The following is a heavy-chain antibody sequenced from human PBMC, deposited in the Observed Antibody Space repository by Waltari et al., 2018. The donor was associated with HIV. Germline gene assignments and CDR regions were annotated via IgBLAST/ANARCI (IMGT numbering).Heavy chain of an antibody. Sequence: EVQLVQSGAEVKKPGEPLKISCKGSGYSFTSYWIGWVRQMPGHGLEWLGLGAGQGWMCINCPGDSDTRYSPSFQGQVTIPADKSLSTAYLRWSSLKASDTAMYYCARQGGDGAFPGGFFDYWGQGTLVTVSS. CDR1: GYSFTSYW. D-gene: IGHD3-16*01. CDR2: NCPGDSDT. CDR3: ARQGGDGAFPGGFFDY. J-gene: IGHJ4*02. V-gene: IGHV5-51*01.